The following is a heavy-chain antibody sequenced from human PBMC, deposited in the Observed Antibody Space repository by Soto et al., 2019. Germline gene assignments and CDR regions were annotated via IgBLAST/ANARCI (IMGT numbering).Heavy chain of an antibody. CDR3: ARDPDYGDLDY. V-gene: IGHV3-30*03. J-gene: IGHJ4*02. Sequence: GGSLRLSCAASGFTFSSYGMHWVRQAPGKGLEWVAVISYDGSNKYYADSVKGRFTISRDNSKNTLYLQMNSLRAEDTAVYYCARDPDYGDLDYWGQGTLVTVSS. CDR1: GFTFSSYG. D-gene: IGHD4-17*01. CDR2: ISYDGSNK.